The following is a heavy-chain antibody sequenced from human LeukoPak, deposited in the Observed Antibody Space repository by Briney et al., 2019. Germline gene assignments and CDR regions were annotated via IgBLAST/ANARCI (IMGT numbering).Heavy chain of an antibody. J-gene: IGHJ3*02. CDR3: ARPPYYDSSGYDAFDI. V-gene: IGHV4-38-2*02. D-gene: IGHD3-22*01. CDR2: IYHSGST. Sequence: SETLSLTCTVSGYSISSGYYWGWIRQPPGKGLEWIGSIYHSGSTYYNPSLKSRVTISVDTSKNQFSLKLSSVTAADTAVYYCARPPYYDSSGYDAFDIWGQGTMVTVSS. CDR1: GYSISSGYY.